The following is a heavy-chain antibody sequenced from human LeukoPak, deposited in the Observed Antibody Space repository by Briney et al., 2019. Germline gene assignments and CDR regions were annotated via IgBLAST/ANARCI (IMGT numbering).Heavy chain of an antibody. CDR3: AKYGEMGTNYYDSSGYRYYFDY. J-gene: IGHJ4*02. CDR2: ISGSGGST. Sequence: GGSMRLSCAASGFTFSRYAMSWVRQAPGKGLEWVSAISGSGGSTYYADSVKGRFTISRDNSKNTLYLQMNSLRAEDTAVYYCAKYGEMGTNYYDSSGYRYYFDYWGQGTLATVSS. D-gene: IGHD3-22*01. CDR1: GFTFSRYA. V-gene: IGHV3-23*01.